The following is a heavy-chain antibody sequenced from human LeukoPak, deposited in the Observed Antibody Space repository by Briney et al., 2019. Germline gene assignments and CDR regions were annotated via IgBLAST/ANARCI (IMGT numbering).Heavy chain of an antibody. J-gene: IGHJ4*02. V-gene: IGHV3-20*04. CDR3: ERLYCSSTSCYPLGDY. CDR2: INWNGGST. D-gene: IGHD2-2*01. CDR1: GFTFDDYG. Sequence: GGSLRLSCAASGFTFDDYGMSWVRQAPGKGLEWVSGINWNGGSTTYADSVKGRFTISRDNAKNSLYLQINSLRAEDTAFYYCERLYCSSTSCYPLGDYWGQGTLVTVSS.